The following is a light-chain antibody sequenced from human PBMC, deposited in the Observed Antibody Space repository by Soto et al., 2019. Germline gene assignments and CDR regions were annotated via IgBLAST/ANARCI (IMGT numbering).Light chain of an antibody. CDR1: QSISSW. Sequence: DIQMTQSPSTLSASAGDRVTITCRASQSISSWLAWYQQKPGKAPKLLIYDASSLESGVPSRFSGSGSGTEFPLTISSLQPDDFATYYCQQYNSYSPTFGQGTKVEIK. J-gene: IGKJ1*01. CDR2: DAS. CDR3: QQYNSYSPT. V-gene: IGKV1-5*01.